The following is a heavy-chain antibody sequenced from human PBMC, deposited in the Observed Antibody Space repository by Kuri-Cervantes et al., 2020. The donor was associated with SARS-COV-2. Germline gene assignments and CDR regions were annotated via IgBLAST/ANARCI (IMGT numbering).Heavy chain of an antibody. CDR1: GYRFTSYV. CDR3: AREWRQGYGSGWSNFAY. Sequence: ASVKVSFKASGYRFTSYVICWVRQAPGQGLERMGWISAYNGNTNYAQKLQGRVTMTTDTSTSTAYMELRIQRSDATAVYYFAREWRQGYGSGWSNFAYWGQGTLVTVSS. V-gene: IGHV1-18*01. CDR2: ISAYNGNT. D-gene: IGHD6-19*01. J-gene: IGHJ4*02.